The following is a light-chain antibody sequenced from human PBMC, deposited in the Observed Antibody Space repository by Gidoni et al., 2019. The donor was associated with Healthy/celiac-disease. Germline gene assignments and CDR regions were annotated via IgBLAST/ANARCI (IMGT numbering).Light chain of an antibody. CDR2: AAS. V-gene: IGKV1-39*01. J-gene: IGKJ5*01. CDR3: QQRYSTPIT. CDR1: QSISSY. Sequence: DIQMTKSPSSLSASVGDRVTITCRASQSISSYLNWYQQKPGKDPKLLIYAASSLQSGVPSRFSGSGSGTDFTLTIRSLQPEDFATYYCQQRYSTPITFXXXTRLEIK.